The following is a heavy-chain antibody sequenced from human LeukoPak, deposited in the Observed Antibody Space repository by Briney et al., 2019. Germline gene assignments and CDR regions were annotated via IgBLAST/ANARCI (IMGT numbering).Heavy chain of an antibody. J-gene: IGHJ4*02. CDR2: IYHSGST. CDR1: GYSISSGYY. D-gene: IGHD1-26*01. Sequence: KPSETLSLTCTVSGYSISSGYYWGWSRQPPGKGLEWIGSIYHSGSTYYNPSLKSRVTISVDTSKNQFSLKLSSVTAADTAVYYCAREISGSADYWGQGTLVTVSS. V-gene: IGHV4-38-2*02. CDR3: AREISGSADY.